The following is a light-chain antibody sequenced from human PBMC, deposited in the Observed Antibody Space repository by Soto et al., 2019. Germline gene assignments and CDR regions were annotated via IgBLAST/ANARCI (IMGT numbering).Light chain of an antibody. V-gene: IGKV1-27*01. CDR1: QGISSS. Sequence: DIQMTQSPSSLSASVGDRVTITCRASQGISSSLAWYQHKPGKVPELLIYAASTLHSGVPSRFSGSGSGTDFTLTISSLQPEDVATYACQEYYSPPFTFGPGTKVNVK. J-gene: IGKJ3*01. CDR3: QEYYSPPFT. CDR2: AAS.